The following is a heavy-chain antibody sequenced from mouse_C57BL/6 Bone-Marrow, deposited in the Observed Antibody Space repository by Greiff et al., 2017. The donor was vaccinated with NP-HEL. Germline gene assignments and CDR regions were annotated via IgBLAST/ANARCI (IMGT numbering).Heavy chain of an antibody. D-gene: IGHD1-1*01. CDR2: IYPRSGNT. V-gene: IGHV1-81*01. J-gene: IGHJ2*01. Sequence: VQLQQSGAELARPGASVKLSCKASGYTFTSYGISWVKQRTGQGLEWIGEIYPRSGNTYYNEKFKGKATLTADKSSSTAYMELRSLTSEDSAVYVCARSETTVVATNFDYWGQGTTLTVSS. CDR1: GYTFTSYG. CDR3: ARSETTVVATNFDY.